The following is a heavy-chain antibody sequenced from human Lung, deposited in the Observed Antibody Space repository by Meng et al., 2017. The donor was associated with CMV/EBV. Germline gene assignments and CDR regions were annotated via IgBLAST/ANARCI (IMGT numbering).Heavy chain of an antibody. D-gene: IGHD2-2*03. CDR3: ARDGSLNGPNYYYYNGVDV. Sequence: ASXXVSXKASVHSFIDYDIHWVRRAPGQGLEWMGRINSYGGGTNYAQQFRGRVTMTRDTSTDTAYMELSRLTSDDTAVYYCARDGSLNGPNYYYYNGVDVWGQGPTVTVSS. CDR1: VHSFIDYD. CDR2: INSYGGGT. J-gene: IGHJ6*02. V-gene: IGHV1-2*06.